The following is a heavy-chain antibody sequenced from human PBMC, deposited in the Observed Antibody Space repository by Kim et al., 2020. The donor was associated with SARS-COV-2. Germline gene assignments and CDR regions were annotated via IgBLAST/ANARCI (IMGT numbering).Heavy chain of an antibody. CDR2: SSGSSP. Sequence: SSGSSPKYEDSVNGRFTIPRDNAKKSLSLQMDRLTPEDTAVYYCVREPASWGQGTLVTVSS. V-gene: IGHV3-11*05. J-gene: IGHJ5*02. CDR3: VREPAS.